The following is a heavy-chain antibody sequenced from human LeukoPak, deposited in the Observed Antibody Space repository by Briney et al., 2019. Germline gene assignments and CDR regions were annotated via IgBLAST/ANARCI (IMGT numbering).Heavy chain of an antibody. V-gene: IGHV3-23*01. CDR2: ISGSGGST. D-gene: IGHD3-10*01. Sequence: GGSLRLSCTASGFTFSSYDMSWVRQAPGKGLEWVSAISGSGGSTYYADSVKGRFTISRDNSKNTLYLQMNSLRAEDTAVYYCAKDEGRITMASDIWGQGTMVTVSS. CDR3: AKDEGRITMASDI. J-gene: IGHJ3*02. CDR1: GFTFSSYD.